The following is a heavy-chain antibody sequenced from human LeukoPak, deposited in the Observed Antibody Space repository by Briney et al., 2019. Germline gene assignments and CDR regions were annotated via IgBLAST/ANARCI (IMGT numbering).Heavy chain of an antibody. V-gene: IGHV3-7*01. CDR3: ARDPYKHNDYSNYGAFDI. D-gene: IGHD4-11*01. CDR2: IKEDGSEK. CDR1: GFTFSTYW. Sequence: GGSLRLSCAASGFTFSTYWMSWVRQAPGKGLEWVANIKEDGSEKNYADSVKGRFTISRDNAKNSLYLEMTSLRAEDTAVFYCARDPYKHNDYSNYGAFDIWGQGTMVTVSS. J-gene: IGHJ3*02.